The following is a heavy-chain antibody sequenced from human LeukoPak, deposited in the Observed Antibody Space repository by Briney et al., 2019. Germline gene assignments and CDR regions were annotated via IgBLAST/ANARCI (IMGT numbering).Heavy chain of an antibody. V-gene: IGHV1-8*01. CDR3: ARDHSRSGYFYYYYYMDV. CDR2: MNPNSGNT. Sequence: GASVKVSCKASGYTFTSYDINWVRQATGQGLEWMGWMNPNSGNTGYAQKFQGRVTMTRDTSTSTVYMELSSLRSEDTAVYYCARDHSRSGYFYYYYYMDVWGKGTTVTVSS. CDR1: GYTFTSYD. D-gene: IGHD3-3*01. J-gene: IGHJ6*03.